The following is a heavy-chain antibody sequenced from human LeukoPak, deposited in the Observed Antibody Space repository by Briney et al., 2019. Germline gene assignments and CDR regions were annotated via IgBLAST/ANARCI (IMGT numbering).Heavy chain of an antibody. J-gene: IGHJ5*02. CDR2: IWYDGSNK. CDR1: GFTFSSYG. Sequence: GGSLRLSCAASGFTFSSYGMHWVRQAPGKGLEWVAVIWYDGSNKYYADSVKGRFTISRDNSKNTLYLQMNSLRAEDTAVYYCAREVPANNWFNPWGQGTLVTVSS. CDR3: AREVPANNWFNP. V-gene: IGHV3-33*01. D-gene: IGHD6-25*01.